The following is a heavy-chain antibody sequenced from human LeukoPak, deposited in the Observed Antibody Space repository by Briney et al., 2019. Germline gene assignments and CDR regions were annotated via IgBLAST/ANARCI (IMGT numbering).Heavy chain of an antibody. D-gene: IGHD3-10*01. CDR3: ARVGSGSYYRSFDY. CDR1: GGSISSGGYS. Sequence: SETLSLTCAVSGGSISSGGYSWSWIRQPPGKGLEWIGYIYHSGSTYHNPSLKSRVTISVDRSKNQFSLKLSSVTAADTAVYYCARVGSGSYYRSFDYWGQGTLVTVSS. CDR2: IYHSGST. J-gene: IGHJ4*02. V-gene: IGHV4-30-2*01.